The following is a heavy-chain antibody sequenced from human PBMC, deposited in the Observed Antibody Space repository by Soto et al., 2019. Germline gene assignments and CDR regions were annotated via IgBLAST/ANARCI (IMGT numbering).Heavy chain of an antibody. CDR1: GFSLSTSGVD. V-gene: IGHV2-5*02. Sequence: QITLKESGPPLVKPTQTLTLTCTFSGFSLSTSGVDVGWIRQPPGKALEWLALIYWDDDKRYSPSLKSRLTITQDTSKNQVVLTMTNMDPLDTATXXXXXXXXXXXXXXXXXXXWGQGTLVTVSS. CDR2: IYWDDDK. CDR3: XXXXXXXXXXXXXXXX. J-gene: IGHJ4*02.